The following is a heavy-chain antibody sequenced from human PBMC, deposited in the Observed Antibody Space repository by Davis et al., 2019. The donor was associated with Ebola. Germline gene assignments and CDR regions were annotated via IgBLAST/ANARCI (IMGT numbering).Heavy chain of an antibody. CDR3: ARGHTLRAVSNWFDP. V-gene: IGHV4-59*01. D-gene: IGHD1-26*01. CDR1: GDSIGTYD. CDR2: INHSGST. J-gene: IGHJ5*02. Sequence: SETLSLTCTVSGDSIGTYDWSWIRQSPGKGLEYIGYINHSGSTNYNPSLKSRVTMSIDTSKNQFSLRLTSVTAADTALYYCARGHTLRAVSNWFDPWGQGTLVTVSS.